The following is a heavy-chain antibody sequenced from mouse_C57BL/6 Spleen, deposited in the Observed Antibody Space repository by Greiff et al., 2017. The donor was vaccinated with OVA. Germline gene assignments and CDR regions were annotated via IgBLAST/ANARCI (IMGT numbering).Heavy chain of an antibody. J-gene: IGHJ4*01. CDR1: GFTFSDYY. Sequence: DVQLVESEGGLVQPGSSMKLSCTASGFTFSDYYMAWVRQVPEKGLEWVANINYDGSSTYYLDSLKSRFIISRDNAKNILYLQMSSLKSEDTATYYCARAFYYGSRDYAMDYWGQGTSVTVSS. D-gene: IGHD1-1*01. CDR2: INYDGSST. CDR3: ARAFYYGSRDYAMDY. V-gene: IGHV5-16*01.